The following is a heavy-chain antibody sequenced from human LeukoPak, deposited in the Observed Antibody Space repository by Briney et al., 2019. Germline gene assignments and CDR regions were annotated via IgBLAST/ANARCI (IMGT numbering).Heavy chain of an antibody. CDR1: GGSLSSHH. J-gene: IGHJ3*02. V-gene: IGHV4-4*07. Sequence: PSETLSLTCTVSGGSLSSHHWSWIRQPAGKGLEWIRRIYSSGSTNYIPSLKSRVTMSVDTSKNQFSLKLSSVTAADTAVYYCARDTSLSGDYYGSGSPLGAFDIWGQGTMVTVSS. CDR2: IYSSGST. D-gene: IGHD3-10*01. CDR3: ARDTSLSGDYYGSGSPLGAFDI.